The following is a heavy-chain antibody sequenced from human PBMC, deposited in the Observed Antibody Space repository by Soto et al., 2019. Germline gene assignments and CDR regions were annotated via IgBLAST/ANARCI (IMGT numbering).Heavy chain of an antibody. J-gene: IGHJ6*02. D-gene: IGHD3-3*01. CDR1: GGTFSSYA. CDR2: IIPIFGTA. CDR3: ARDITGLVPVTRPYYYYGMDV. Sequence: SVKVSCKASGGTFSSYAISWVRQAPGQGLEWMGGIIPIFGTANYAQKFQGRVTITADESTSTAYMELSSLRSEDTAVYYCARDITGLVPVTRPYYYYGMDVWGQGTTVTVSS. V-gene: IGHV1-69*13.